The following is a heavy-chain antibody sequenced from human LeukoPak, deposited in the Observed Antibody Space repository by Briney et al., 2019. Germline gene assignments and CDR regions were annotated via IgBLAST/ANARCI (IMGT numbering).Heavy chain of an antibody. J-gene: IGHJ4*02. D-gene: IGHD6-6*01. CDR2: IYYSGST. CDR1: GGSISSSSYY. V-gene: IGHV4-39*07. Sequence: SETLSLTCTVSGGSISSSSYYWGWIRQPPGKGLGWIGSIYYSGSTYYNPSLKSRVTISVDTSKNQFSLKLSSVTAADTAVYYCARDAYSSSSFDYWGQGTLVTVSS. CDR3: ARDAYSSSSFDY.